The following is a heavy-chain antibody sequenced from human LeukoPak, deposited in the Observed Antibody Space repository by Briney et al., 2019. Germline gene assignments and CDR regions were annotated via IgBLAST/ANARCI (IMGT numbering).Heavy chain of an antibody. J-gene: IGHJ3*02. CDR3: AKLSKMIVVVAYGFDI. CDR2: IDSSGDYT. V-gene: IGHV3-23*01. Sequence: GGSLRLSCAASGFTFSNYAVTWVRQAPGKGLEWVSLIDSSGDYTLYAGSVRGRFTVSRDNSKNTLYLHMKSLGAEDTAVYYSAKLSKMIVVVAYGFDIWGQGTMVTVSS. CDR1: GFTFSNYA. D-gene: IGHD3-22*01.